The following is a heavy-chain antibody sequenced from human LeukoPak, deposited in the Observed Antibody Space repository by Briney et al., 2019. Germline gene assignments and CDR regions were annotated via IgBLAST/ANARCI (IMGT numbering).Heavy chain of an antibody. CDR3: ARDGPGELLLDY. Sequence: SQTLSLTCAISGDSVSSNSAAWNWIRQSPSRGLEWLGRTYYRSKWYNDYGTSVKGRITINPDTSKNQFSLQLNSVTSEDTAVYYCARDGPGELLLDYWGQGTLVTVSS. CDR2: TYYRSKWYN. J-gene: IGHJ4*02. CDR1: GDSVSSNSAA. D-gene: IGHD1-7*01. V-gene: IGHV6-1*01.